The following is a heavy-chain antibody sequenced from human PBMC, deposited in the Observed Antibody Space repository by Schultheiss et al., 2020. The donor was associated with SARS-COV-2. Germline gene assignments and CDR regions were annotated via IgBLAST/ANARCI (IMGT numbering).Heavy chain of an antibody. Sequence: GGSLRLSCAASGFTFDDYAMHWVRQAPGKGLEWVSAISGSGGSTYYADSVKGRFTISRDNSKNTLYLQMNSLRAEDTAVYYCAKDKLYCSSTSCYRRKIGGGYYMDVWGKGTTVTVSS. CDR3: AKDKLYCSSTSCYRRKIGGGYYMDV. J-gene: IGHJ6*03. V-gene: IGHV3-23*01. CDR2: ISGSGGST. D-gene: IGHD2-2*01. CDR1: GFTFDDYA.